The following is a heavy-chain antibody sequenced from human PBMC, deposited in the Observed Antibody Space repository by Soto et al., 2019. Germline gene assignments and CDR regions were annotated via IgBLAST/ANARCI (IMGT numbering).Heavy chain of an antibody. CDR1: GFMFSAYA. D-gene: IGHD6-19*01. CDR3: ARDPSPYTSGWYGIDF. J-gene: IGHJ4*01. CDR2: MSYDGTNK. Sequence: PGWSLRLSCTASGFMFSAYAMLWVRQAPGKGLEWVAAMSYDGTNKYDADSLKGRFTISRDNSKNTLFLQMSSLTADDSAVYYCARDPSPYTSGWYGIDFWGLGTLVTVSS. V-gene: IGHV3-30-3*01.